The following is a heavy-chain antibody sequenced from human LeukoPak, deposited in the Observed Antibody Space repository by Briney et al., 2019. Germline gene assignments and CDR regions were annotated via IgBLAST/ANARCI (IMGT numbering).Heavy chain of an antibody. CDR1: VYTFTSYY. D-gene: IGHD2-2*01. CDR2: INPSGGST. CDR3: ARQGRGVNQLLLYYFDY. J-gene: IGHJ4*02. V-gene: IGHV1-46*01. Sequence: ASVKVSCKTSVYTFTSYYIHWVRQAPGQGLEWMGIINPSGGSTDYAQKFQGRVTMTRDTSTSTVYMELSSLRSEDTAVYYCARQGRGVNQLLLYYFDYWGQGTLVTVSS.